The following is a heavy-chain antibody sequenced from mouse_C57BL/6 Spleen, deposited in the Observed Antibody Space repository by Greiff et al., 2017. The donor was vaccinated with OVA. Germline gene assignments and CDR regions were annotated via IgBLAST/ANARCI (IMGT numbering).Heavy chain of an antibody. D-gene: IGHD2-10*01. CDR1: GYTFTDYY. V-gene: IGHV1-19*01. Sequence: EVQLQQPGPVLVKPGASVKMSCKASGYTFTDYYMNWVKQSHGKSLEWIGVINPYNGGTSYNQKFKGKATLTVDKSSSTAYMELNSLTSEDSAVYYCARRGDPTADAMGYWGQGTSVTVSS. CDR3: ARRGDPTADAMGY. J-gene: IGHJ4*01. CDR2: INPYNGGT.